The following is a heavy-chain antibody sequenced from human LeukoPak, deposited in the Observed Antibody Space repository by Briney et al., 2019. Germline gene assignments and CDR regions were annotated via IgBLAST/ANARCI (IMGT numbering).Heavy chain of an antibody. Sequence: GRSLRLSCAASGFPFSSYAMHWVRQAPGKGLEYVSAISDSGGSTYYADSVKGRFTISRDNSKNTLYLQMSSLRAEDTAVYFCVRGYSFGPYGMDVWGQGTTVTVSS. V-gene: IGHV3-64D*09. CDR2: ISDSGGST. J-gene: IGHJ6*02. CDR3: VRGYSFGPYGMDV. CDR1: GFPFSSYA. D-gene: IGHD2-15*01.